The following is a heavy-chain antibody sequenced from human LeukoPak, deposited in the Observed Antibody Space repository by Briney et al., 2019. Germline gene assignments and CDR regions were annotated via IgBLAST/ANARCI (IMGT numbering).Heavy chain of an antibody. CDR3: ARDGGSSWYSNWFDP. CDR1: GFTFSSYW. CDR2: INSDGSST. V-gene: IGHV3-74*01. Sequence: PGGSLRLSCAASGFTFSSYWMHWVRQAPGKGLVWVSRINSDGSSTSYADSVKGRFTISRDNAKNTLYLQMNSLRAEDTAVCYCARDGGSSWYSNWFDPWGQGTLVTVSS. J-gene: IGHJ5*02. D-gene: IGHD6-13*01.